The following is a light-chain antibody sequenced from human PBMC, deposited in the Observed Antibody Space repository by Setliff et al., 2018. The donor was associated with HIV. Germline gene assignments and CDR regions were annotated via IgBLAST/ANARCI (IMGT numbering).Light chain of an antibody. CDR2: DVT. V-gene: IGLV2-14*01. J-gene: IGLJ1*01. CDR1: SSDIGSYDS. CDR3: SSSTASAPYV. Sequence: SALTQPASVSGSPGQTITISCTGTSSDIGSYDSISWYQQLPGKAPEVVIFDVTSRPSGVSVRFSGSKSGNTASLTISGLQAEDEGDYYCSSSTASAPYVFGTGTKVTV.